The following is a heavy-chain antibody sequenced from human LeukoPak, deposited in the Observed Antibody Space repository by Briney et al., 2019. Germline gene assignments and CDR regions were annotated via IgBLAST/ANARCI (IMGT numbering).Heavy chain of an antibody. J-gene: IGHJ3*02. Sequence: SETLSLTCAVYGGSFSGYYWSWIRQPPGKGLEWIGEIIHSGSTNYNPSLKSRVTISVDTSKNQFSLKLSSVTAADTAVYYCARRVDIVVVPAATGDAFDIWGQGTMVTVSS. CDR1: GGSFSGYY. CDR3: ARRVDIVVVPAATGDAFDI. D-gene: IGHD2-2*03. V-gene: IGHV4-34*12. CDR2: IIHSGST.